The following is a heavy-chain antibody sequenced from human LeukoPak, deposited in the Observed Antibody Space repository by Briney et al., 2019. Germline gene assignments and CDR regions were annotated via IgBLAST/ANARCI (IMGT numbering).Heavy chain of an antibody. Sequence: SETLSLTCTVSGGSISSRSYYWGWIRQPPGKGLEWIGSIYYSGSTYYNPSLKSRVTISVDTSKNQFSLKVRSVTAADTAVYYCAREGDYYDSSGSPSYWGQGTLVTVSS. V-gene: IGHV4-39*07. D-gene: IGHD3-22*01. J-gene: IGHJ4*02. CDR2: IYYSGST. CDR1: GGSISSRSYY. CDR3: AREGDYYDSSGSPSY.